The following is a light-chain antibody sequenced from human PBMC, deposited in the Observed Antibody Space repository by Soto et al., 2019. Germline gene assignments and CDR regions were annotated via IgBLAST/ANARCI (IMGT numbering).Light chain of an antibody. CDR1: ESIRNN. CDR3: QQTYSTPRGA. Sequence: DIQMTQSPSSLSASVGDRVTITCRASESIRNNLHWYQQKPAKAPKLLIYAASTLQSGVPSRFSGGGSGTEFTLTIGSLQPEDFTTYYCQQTYSTPRGAFGQGTKVEFK. V-gene: IGKV1-39*01. CDR2: AAS. J-gene: IGKJ1*01.